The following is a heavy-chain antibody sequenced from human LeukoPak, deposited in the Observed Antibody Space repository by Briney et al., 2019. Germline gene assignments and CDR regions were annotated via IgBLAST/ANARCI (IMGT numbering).Heavy chain of an antibody. CDR2: IDHSGST. J-gene: IGHJ6*03. D-gene: IGHD4-11*01. CDR1: GFTFSDYY. V-gene: IGHV4-34*01. CDR3: ARGPLTEGYYYYMDV. Sequence: GSLRLTCAASGFTFSDYYMSWIRQPPGKGLEWIGEIDHSGSTNYNPSLKSRVTISVDTSKNQFSLKLSSVTAADTAVYYCARGPLTEGYYYYMDVWGKGTTVTVSS.